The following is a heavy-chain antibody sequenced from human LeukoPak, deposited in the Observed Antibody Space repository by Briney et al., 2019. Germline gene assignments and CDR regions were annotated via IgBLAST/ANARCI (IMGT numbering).Heavy chain of an antibody. D-gene: IGHD2-15*01. J-gene: IGHJ4*02. CDR2: IYYSGST. Sequence: PSETLSLTCTVSGGSISSYYWSWIRQPPGKGLEWIGYIYYSGSTNYNPSLKSRVTISVDTSKNQFSLKLSSVTAADTAVYYCARDCSGGSCYDYWGQGTLVTVSS. CDR1: GGSISSYY. V-gene: IGHV4-59*01. CDR3: ARDCSGGSCYDY.